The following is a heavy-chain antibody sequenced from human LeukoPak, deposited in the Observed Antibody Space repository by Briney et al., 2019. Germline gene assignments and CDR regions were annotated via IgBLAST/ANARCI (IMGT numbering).Heavy chain of an antibody. CDR2: INHSGST. CDR1: GGSFSGYY. J-gene: IGHJ5*02. CDR3: ARGSTNYDP. V-gene: IGHV4-34*01. D-gene: IGHD1-1*01. Sequence: PSETLSLTCAVYGGSFSGYYWSWIRQPPGKGLEWIGEINHSGSTNYNPSLKSRVTISVDTSKNQFYLKLSSVTAADTAVYYCARGSTNYDPWGQGTLVTVSS.